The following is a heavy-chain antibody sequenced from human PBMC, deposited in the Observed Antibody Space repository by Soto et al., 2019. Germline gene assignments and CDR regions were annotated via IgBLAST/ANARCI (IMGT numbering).Heavy chain of an antibody. V-gene: IGHV3-74*01. CDR1: GFTFSSYW. D-gene: IGHD3-3*01. CDR3: ARALVYDFWSGYYPQTLGADFDY. CDR2: INSDGSST. J-gene: IGHJ4*02. Sequence: AGGSLRLSCAASGFTFSSYWMHWVRQAPGKGLVWVSRINSDGSSTSYADSVKGRFTISRDNAKNTLYLQMNSLRAEDTAVYYCARALVYDFWSGYYPQTLGADFDYWGQGTLVTVSS.